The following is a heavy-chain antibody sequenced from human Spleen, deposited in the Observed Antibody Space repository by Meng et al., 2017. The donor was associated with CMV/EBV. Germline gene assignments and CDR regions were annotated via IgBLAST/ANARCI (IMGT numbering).Heavy chain of an antibody. J-gene: IGHJ5*02. CDR1: GGSFSGYY. CDR3: ARGPTARRKAWFDP. V-gene: IGHV4-34*01. Sequence: QVQLRQWGPCLLRPSETPSLTCAVYGGSFSGYYWSWIRQPPGKGLEWIGEINHSGSTNYTPSLKSRVTISVDTSKNQFSLKLSSVTAADTAVYYCARGPTARRKAWFDPWGQGTLVTVSS. CDR2: INHSGST. D-gene: IGHD6-25*01.